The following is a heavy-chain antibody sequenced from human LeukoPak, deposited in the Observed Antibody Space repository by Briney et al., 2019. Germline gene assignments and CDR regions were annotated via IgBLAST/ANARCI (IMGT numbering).Heavy chain of an antibody. CDR3: ARGEWFGELLTTSSPFDY. D-gene: IGHD3-10*01. CDR2: IIPIFGTA. Sequence: GASVKVSCKASGGTFSSYAISWVRQAPGQGLEWMGRIIPIFGTANYAQKFQGRVTITTDESTSTAYMGLSSLRSEDTAEYYCARGEWFGELLTTSSPFDYWGQGTLVTVSS. J-gene: IGHJ4*02. V-gene: IGHV1-69*05. CDR1: GGTFSSYA.